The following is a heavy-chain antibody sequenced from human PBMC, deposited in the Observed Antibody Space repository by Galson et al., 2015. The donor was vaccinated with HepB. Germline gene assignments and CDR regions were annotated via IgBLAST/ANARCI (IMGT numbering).Heavy chain of an antibody. J-gene: IGHJ1*01. V-gene: IGHV1-3*01. CDR1: GYTFTSYA. CDR3: ARDEAIVVVVAALGYFQH. CDR2: INAGNGNT. Sequence: VKVSCKASGYTFTSYAMHWVRQAPGQRLEWMGWINAGNGNTKYSQKFQGRVTITRDTSASTAYMELSSLRSEDTAVYYCARDEAIVVVVAALGYFQHWGQGTLVTVSS. D-gene: IGHD2-15*01.